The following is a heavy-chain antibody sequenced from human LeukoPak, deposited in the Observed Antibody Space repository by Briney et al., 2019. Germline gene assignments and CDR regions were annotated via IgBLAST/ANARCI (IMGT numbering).Heavy chain of an antibody. CDR2: IITIFGAA. V-gene: IGHV1-69*05. J-gene: IGHJ4*02. Sequence: SVKVSCKASGGTFSSYAISWVRHAPGQGVEWMGRIITIFGAANYTQKFRGRVTITTDESTSTAYMELSSLRSEDTAVYYCARAYYYDSSGWSFDYWGQGTLVTVSS. CDR1: GGTFSSYA. D-gene: IGHD3-22*01. CDR3: ARAYYYDSSGWSFDY.